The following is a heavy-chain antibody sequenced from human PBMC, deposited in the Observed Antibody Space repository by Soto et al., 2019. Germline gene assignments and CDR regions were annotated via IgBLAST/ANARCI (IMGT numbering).Heavy chain of an antibody. D-gene: IGHD6-19*01. V-gene: IGHV4-59*01. J-gene: IGHJ3*02. Sequence: PSETLSLTCTVSGGSINSYYWSWIRQPPGKGLEWIGYIYYSGSTNYNPSLKSRATISVDTSKNQFTLKLSSVTAADTAVYYCARVTWQWLGGYAFDIWGQGTMVT. CDR3: ARVTWQWLGGYAFDI. CDR1: GGSINSYY. CDR2: IYYSGST.